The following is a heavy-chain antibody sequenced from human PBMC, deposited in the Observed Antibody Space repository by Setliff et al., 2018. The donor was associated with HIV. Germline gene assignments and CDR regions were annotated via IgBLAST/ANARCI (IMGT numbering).Heavy chain of an antibody. CDR2: IFYTGST. CDR1: GDSITGHY. D-gene: IGHD4-4*01. Sequence: PSGTLSLTCTVSGDSITGHYWNWIRQPPGKGLEWIGYIFYTGSTDYNPSLKSRVTISVDTSKNQFSLKLSSVTAADPAVYYCARDTGSRPVCYGMDVWGQGTTVTVSS. V-gene: IGHV4-59*11. J-gene: IGHJ6*02. CDR3: ARDTGSRPVCYGMDV.